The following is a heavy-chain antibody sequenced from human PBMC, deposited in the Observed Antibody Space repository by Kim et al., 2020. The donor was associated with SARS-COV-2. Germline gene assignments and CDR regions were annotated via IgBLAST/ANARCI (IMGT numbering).Heavy chain of an antibody. CDR2: IKQDGSEK. CDR3: ARSPYSSSWYYTEYFQH. V-gene: IGHV3-7*01. CDR1: GFTFSSYW. J-gene: IGHJ1*01. D-gene: IGHD6-13*01. Sequence: GGSLRLSCAASGFTFSSYWMSWVRQAPGKGLEWVANIKQDGSEKYYVDSVKGRFTISRDNAKNSLYLQMNSLRAEDTAVYYCARSPYSSSWYYTEYFQHWGQGTLVTVSS.